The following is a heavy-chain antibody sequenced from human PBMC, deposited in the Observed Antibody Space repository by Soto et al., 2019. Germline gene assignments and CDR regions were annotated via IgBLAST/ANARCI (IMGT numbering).Heavy chain of an antibody. Sequence: VQLVESGGGVVQPGRSLRLSCAASGFTFSSYGMHWVSQAPGKGLEWVAVIWYDGSNKYYADSVKGRFTISRDNSKKTLYLQMNSLRAEDTAVYYCTREIRSGGGYWGQGTLVTVSS. D-gene: IGHD2-15*01. CDR2: IWYDGSNK. CDR3: TREIRSGGGY. V-gene: IGHV3-33*01. CDR1: GFTFSSYG. J-gene: IGHJ4*02.